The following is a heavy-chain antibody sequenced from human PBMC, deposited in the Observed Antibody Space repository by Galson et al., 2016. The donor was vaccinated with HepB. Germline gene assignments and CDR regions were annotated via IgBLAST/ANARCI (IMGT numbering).Heavy chain of an antibody. J-gene: IGHJ4*02. Sequence: SLRLSCAASGFTFSSFAMSWVRQAPGKGLEWVSGISGSGGTTYYVDSVRGRFTISRDQAKNTLYLQMNSLRADDTAVYYCAREYRGDFRIDYWGQGTLVTVSS. D-gene: IGHD5-18*01. CDR2: ISGSGGTT. V-gene: IGHV3-23*01. CDR1: GFTFSSFA. CDR3: AREYRGDFRIDY.